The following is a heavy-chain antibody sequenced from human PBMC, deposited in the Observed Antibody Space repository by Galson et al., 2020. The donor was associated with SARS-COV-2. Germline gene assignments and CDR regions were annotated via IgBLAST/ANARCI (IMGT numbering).Heavy chain of an antibody. CDR3: ARHRGQLGAVDI. J-gene: IGHJ3*02. D-gene: IGHD3-10*01. CDR2: IYPDDSDT. V-gene: IGHV5-51*01. CDR1: GYSFTTYW. Sequence: ASVKVSCKGSGYSFTTYWIGWVRQMPGQGLEWMGIIYPDDSDTRYSPTFQGQVTITADKFISTAYLQWSSLKASDTAMYYCARHRGQLGAVDIWCQGTMVTVSS.